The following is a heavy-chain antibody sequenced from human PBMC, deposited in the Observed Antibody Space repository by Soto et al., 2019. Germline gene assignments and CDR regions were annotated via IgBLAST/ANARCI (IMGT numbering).Heavy chain of an antibody. CDR3: ATRSSGWYFDY. D-gene: IGHD6-19*01. V-gene: IGHV3-23*01. J-gene: IGHJ4*02. Sequence: EVQLLESGGGLVQPGGSLRLSCAASGFTFSSYAMSWVRQAPGKGLEWVSAISGSGGSTYYADSVKGRFTISRDNSKNTRDLQMNSLRAEDTAVYYCATRSSGWYFDYWGQGTLVTVSS. CDR1: GFTFSSYA. CDR2: ISGSGGST.